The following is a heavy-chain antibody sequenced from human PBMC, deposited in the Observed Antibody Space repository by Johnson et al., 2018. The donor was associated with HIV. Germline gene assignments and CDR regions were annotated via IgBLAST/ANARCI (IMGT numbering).Heavy chain of an antibody. D-gene: IGHD3-22*01. V-gene: IGHV3-30*02. CDR3: AKDVGNYWPNAFDI. CDR1: GFTFSSYG. CDR2: IRYDGHNK. Sequence: QVQLVESGGGVVQPGGSLRLSCAASGFTFSSYGMHWVRQAPGKGLEWVAFIRYDGHNKYYADSVNGRFTISRDNAKNTLYLQMNSLRAEDTAVYYCAKDVGNYWPNAFDIWGQGTTVTVSS. J-gene: IGHJ3*02.